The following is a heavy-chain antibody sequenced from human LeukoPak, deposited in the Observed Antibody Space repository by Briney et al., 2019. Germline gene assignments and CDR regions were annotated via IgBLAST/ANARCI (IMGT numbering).Heavy chain of an antibody. CDR1: GGSISSGDYS. D-gene: IGHD6-13*01. CDR3: ARARESMTTAGSYFDF. Sequence: SETLSLTCAVSGGSISSGDYSWSWIRQPPGSGLERIGYIWHSGHANYNPSLRSRVTISLGRSNNQFSLRLNSVTAADTAVYYCARARESMTTAGSYFDFWGQGTLVTVSS. CDR2: IWHSGHA. J-gene: IGHJ4*02. V-gene: IGHV4-30-2*01.